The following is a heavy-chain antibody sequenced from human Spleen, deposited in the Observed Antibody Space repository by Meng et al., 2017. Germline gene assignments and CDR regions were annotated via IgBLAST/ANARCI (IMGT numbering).Heavy chain of an antibody. V-gene: IGHV3-21*01. J-gene: IGHJ3*02. Sequence: GESLKISCAASGFTFSSYSMNWVRQAPGKGLEWVSSISSSSSYIYYADSVKGRFTISRDNAKNSLYLQMNSLRAEDTAVYYCARLNRNYDSSGWSYAFDIWGQGTMVTVSS. CDR3: ARLNRNYDSSGWSYAFDI. CDR2: ISSSSSYI. D-gene: IGHD3-22*01. CDR1: GFTFSSYS.